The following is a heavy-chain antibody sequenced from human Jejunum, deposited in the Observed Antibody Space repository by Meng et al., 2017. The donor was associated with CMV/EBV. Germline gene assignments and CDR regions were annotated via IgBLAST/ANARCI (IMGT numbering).Heavy chain of an antibody. CDR3: ARGIVGTTIDL. CDR2: ISTYNGKT. CDR1: GYTFFSYD. D-gene: IGHD1-26*01. V-gene: IGHV1-18*01. Sequence: QVQLVQSGAGVKKPGASVKVSCKASGYTFFSYDITWVRQAPGQGLEWMGWISTYNGKTNFAQKLLGRVTMTTDTSTNTAYMELRSLRSDDTAIYYCARGIVGTTIDLWGQGTLVTVSS. J-gene: IGHJ5*02.